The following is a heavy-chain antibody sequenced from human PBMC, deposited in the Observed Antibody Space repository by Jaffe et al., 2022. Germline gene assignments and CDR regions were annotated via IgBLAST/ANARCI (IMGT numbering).Heavy chain of an antibody. Sequence: QLQLQESGPGLVKPSETLSLTCTVSGGSISSSSYYWGWIRQPPGKGLEWIGSIYYSGSTYYNPSLKSRVTISVDTSKNQFSLKLSSVTAADTAVYYCARFSSGGFWSGYSGQGDWFDPWGQGTLVTVSS. CDR2: IYYSGST. J-gene: IGHJ5*02. CDR3: ARFSSGGFWSGYSGQGDWFDP. CDR1: GGSISSSSYY. D-gene: IGHD3-3*01. V-gene: IGHV4-39*01.